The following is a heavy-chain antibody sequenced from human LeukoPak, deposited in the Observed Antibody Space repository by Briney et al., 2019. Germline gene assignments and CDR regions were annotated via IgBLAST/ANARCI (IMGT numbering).Heavy chain of an antibody. J-gene: IGHJ4*02. CDR3: ARTTGGSGSYFFDY. V-gene: IGHV3-7*01. CDR1: GFTFSRYW. CDR2: IKQDGSEK. D-gene: IGHD3-10*01. Sequence: GGSLRLSCAASGFTFSRYWISWVRQAPGKGLEWVANIKQDGSEKYYVDSVKGRFTISRDNAKNSLYLQMNSLRAEDTAVYYCARTTGGSGSYFFDYWGQGTLVTVSS.